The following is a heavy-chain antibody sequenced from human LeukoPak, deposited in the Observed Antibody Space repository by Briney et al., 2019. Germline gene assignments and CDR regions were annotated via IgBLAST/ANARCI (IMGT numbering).Heavy chain of an antibody. CDR1: GFTFSSYA. D-gene: IGHD3-22*01. Sequence: GGSLRLSCAASGFTFSSYAMHWVRQAPGKGLEWVAVISYDGSNKYYADSVKGRFTISRDNSKNTLYLQMNSLRAEDTAMYYCARGPGVVVINYFDYWGQGTLVTVSS. J-gene: IGHJ4*02. CDR2: ISYDGSNK. CDR3: ARGPGVVVINYFDY. V-gene: IGHV3-30-3*01.